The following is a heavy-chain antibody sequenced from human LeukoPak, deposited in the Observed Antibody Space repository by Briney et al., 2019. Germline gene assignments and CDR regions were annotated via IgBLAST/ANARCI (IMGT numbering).Heavy chain of an antibody. CDR1: GFTFSSYS. J-gene: IGHJ3*02. V-gene: IGHV3-21*01. CDR2: ISSSSSYI. Sequence: GGSLRLSCAASGFTFSSYSMNWVRQAPGKGLEWVSSISSSSSYIYYADSVKGRLTISRDNAKNSLYLQMNSLRAEDTAVYYCARDVDTAMVRAFDIWGQGTMVTVSS. D-gene: IGHD5-18*01. CDR3: ARDVDTAMVRAFDI.